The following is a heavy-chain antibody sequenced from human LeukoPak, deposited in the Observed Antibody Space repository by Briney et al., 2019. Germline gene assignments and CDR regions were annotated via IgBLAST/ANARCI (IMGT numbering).Heavy chain of an antibody. Sequence: SETLSLTCAVSGGSFSGYNWSWIRQPPGKGREWIGEINHSGSTNYTPSLKSRVTISVNTSKNQFSLKLSSVTAAETAVYYCEIRGYSYGYLSYWGQGTLVTVSS. D-gene: IGHD5-18*01. V-gene: IGHV4-34*01. J-gene: IGHJ4*02. CDR1: GGSFSGYN. CDR2: INHSGST. CDR3: EIRGYSYGYLSY.